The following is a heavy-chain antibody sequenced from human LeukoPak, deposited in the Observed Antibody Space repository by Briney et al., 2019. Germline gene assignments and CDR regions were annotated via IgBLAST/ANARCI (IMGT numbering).Heavy chain of an antibody. D-gene: IGHD3-9*01. CDR1: GGSISGFY. CDR2: IFHSGNT. Sequence: SETLSLTCTVSGGSISGFYWYWLRQPPGKGLEWTGYIFHSGNTRYNPSLKSRVTISVDTPKNQFSLRLTSVTAVDTAVYYCATPTPPVLRYFDWLPDYWGQGTLVTVSS. J-gene: IGHJ4*02. CDR3: ATPTPPVLRYFDWLPDY. V-gene: IGHV4-59*01.